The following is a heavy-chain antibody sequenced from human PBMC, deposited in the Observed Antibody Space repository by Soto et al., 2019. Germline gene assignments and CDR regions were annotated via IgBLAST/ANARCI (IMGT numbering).Heavy chain of an antibody. Sequence: PSETLSLTCTVSGGSISNYYWSWIRQPPGKGLEWIGYIYYSGSTNYNPSLKSRVTISVDTSKNQFSLNLSSVTAADTAVYYCAREFLACGSDCYRWFDPWGQGTLVTVSS. V-gene: IGHV4-59*01. D-gene: IGHD2-21*02. CDR2: IYYSGST. CDR1: GGSISNYY. J-gene: IGHJ5*02. CDR3: AREFLACGSDCYRWFDP.